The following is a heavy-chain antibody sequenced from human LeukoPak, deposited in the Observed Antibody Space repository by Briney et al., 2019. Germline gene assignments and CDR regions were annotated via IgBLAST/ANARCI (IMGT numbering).Heavy chain of an antibody. J-gene: IGHJ4*02. CDR3: AREDSSGYLGY. D-gene: IGHD3-22*01. Sequence: SETLSLTCTVSGGSVSSNIYYWNWMRQPPGKGLEWIGYIYYSGCTNYNPSLKRRVTISVDTSKDQFSLKLTSLTAADTAVYYCAREDSSGYLGYWGQGTLVTVSS. CDR1: GGSVSSNIYY. CDR2: IYYSGCT. V-gene: IGHV4-61*01.